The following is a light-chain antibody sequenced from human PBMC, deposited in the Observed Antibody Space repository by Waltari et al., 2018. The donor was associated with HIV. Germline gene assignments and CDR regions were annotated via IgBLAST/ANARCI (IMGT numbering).Light chain of an antibody. Sequence: VMTQSPATLSVSPGGRATLSCRASQSVGSYLAWYQQKPGQSPILLIYGASTRATGIPTRFSGSGSGTEFTLTISSLQSEDFAVYYCHQYNKWPRGTFGGGTKVEV. CDR2: GAS. J-gene: IGKJ4*01. V-gene: IGKV3-15*01. CDR3: HQYNKWPRGT. CDR1: QSVGSY.